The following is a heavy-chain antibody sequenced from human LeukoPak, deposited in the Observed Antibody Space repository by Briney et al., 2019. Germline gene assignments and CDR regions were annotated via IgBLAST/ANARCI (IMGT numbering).Heavy chain of an antibody. CDR2: ISYDGSNK. V-gene: IGHV3-30*09. Sequence: GGSLRLSCAASGFTFSSYAMHWVRQAPGKGLEWVAVISYDGSNKYYADSVKGRFAISRDNSKNTLYLQMSSLRAEDTAVYYCAREENGFDPWGQGTLVTVSS. J-gene: IGHJ5*02. CDR1: GFTFSSYA. CDR3: AREENGFDP.